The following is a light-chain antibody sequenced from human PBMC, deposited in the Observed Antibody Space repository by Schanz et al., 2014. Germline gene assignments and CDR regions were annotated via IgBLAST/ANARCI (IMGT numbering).Light chain of an antibody. CDR3: SSYTSSSTVV. CDR2: DVT. CDR1: SSDVGSYNL. V-gene: IGLV2-14*02. Sequence: QSALTQPASVSGSPGQSITISCTGTSSDVGSYNLVSWYQQHPGKAPKLMFYDVTNRPSGVSNRFSGSKSGNTASLTISGLQAEDEADYYCSSYTSSSTVVFGGGTKLTVL. J-gene: IGLJ2*01.